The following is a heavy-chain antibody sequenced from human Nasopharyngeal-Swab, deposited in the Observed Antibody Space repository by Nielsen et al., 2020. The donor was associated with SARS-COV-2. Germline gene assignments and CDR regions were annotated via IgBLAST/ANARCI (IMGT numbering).Heavy chain of an antibody. CDR3: TGGGDEYDYVWGSYRPLLYH. V-gene: IGHV3-7*03. Sequence: GESLKISCAASEFTFSSYWMSWVRQAPGKGLNLVASIKKDGSETYNGDSVKGRITITRDNMQNSLHLQMNSLRVEDTAVYYCTGGGDEYDYVWGSYRPLLYHWGQGTLVTVSS. CDR2: IKKDGSET. J-gene: IGHJ5*02. CDR1: EFTFSSYW. D-gene: IGHD3-16*02.